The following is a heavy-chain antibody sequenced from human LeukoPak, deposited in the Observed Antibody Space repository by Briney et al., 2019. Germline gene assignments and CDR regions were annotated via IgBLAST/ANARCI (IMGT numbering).Heavy chain of an antibody. D-gene: IGHD1-26*01. J-gene: IGHJ5*02. Sequence: ASVKVSCKASGYTFTSYGISWVRQAPGQGLEWMGWISAYNGNTNYAQRLQGRVTMTTDTSTSTAYMELRSLRSDDTAVYYCARVIVGATANWFDPWGQGTLVTVSS. CDR2: ISAYNGNT. CDR1: GYTFTSYG. V-gene: IGHV1-18*01. CDR3: ARVIVGATANWFDP.